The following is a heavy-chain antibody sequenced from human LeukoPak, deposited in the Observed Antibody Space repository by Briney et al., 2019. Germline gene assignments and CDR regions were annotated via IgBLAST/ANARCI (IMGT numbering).Heavy chain of an antibody. Sequence: GGSLRLSCAASGFTFSTCDMHWVRQAPGKGLEWVTFIRYDGSNKYYADSVKGRFTISRDNSKNTLYLQMIGLRDEDTAVYYCAKSYSWNDKTSDYWGQGTLVTVSS. CDR2: IRYDGSNK. J-gene: IGHJ4*02. D-gene: IGHD1-1*01. CDR1: GFTFSTCD. V-gene: IGHV3-30*02. CDR3: AKSYSWNDKTSDY.